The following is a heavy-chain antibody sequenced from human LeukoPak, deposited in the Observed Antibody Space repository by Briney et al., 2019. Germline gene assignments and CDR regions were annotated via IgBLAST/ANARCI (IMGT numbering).Heavy chain of an antibody. CDR3: ARDEGYDFWSGRGAYYYYYMDV. Sequence: ASVKVSCKASGGTFSSYTISWVRQAPGQGLEWMGRIIPILGIANYAQKFQGRVTITADKSTSTAYMELSSLRSDDTAVYYCARDEGYDFWSGRGAYYYYYMDVWGKGTTVTVSS. CDR2: IIPILGIA. D-gene: IGHD3-3*01. J-gene: IGHJ6*03. V-gene: IGHV1-69*04. CDR1: GGTFSSYT.